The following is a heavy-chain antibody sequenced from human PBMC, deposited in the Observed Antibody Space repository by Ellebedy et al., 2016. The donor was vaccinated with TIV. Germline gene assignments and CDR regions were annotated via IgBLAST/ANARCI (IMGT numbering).Heavy chain of an antibody. J-gene: IGHJ4*02. V-gene: IGHV4-34*01. Sequence: MPSETLSLTCAVYGGSFSGYYWSWIRQPPGKGLEWIGEITHSGSTNYNPSLKNRVTISVDTSKNQFSLNLSSVTAADTADYYCARGLARDYWGQGTLVTVSS. CDR2: ITHSGST. CDR3: ARGLARDY. CDR1: GGSFSGYY.